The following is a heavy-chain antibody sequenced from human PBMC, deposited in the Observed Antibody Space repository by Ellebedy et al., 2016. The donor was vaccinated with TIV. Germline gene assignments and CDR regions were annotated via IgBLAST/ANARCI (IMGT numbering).Heavy chain of an antibody. V-gene: IGHV5-10-1*01. Sequence: PGGSLRLSCKASGYSFTSYWITWVRQMPGKGLEWTGRIDPSDSYTNYSPSFQGHVTISADKSITTAYLQWSSLETSDTAMYYCARVVGGYSGYGGYWGQGTLVTVSS. D-gene: IGHD5-12*01. CDR2: IDPSDSYT. CDR1: GYSFTSYW. J-gene: IGHJ4*02. CDR3: ARVVGGYSGYGGY.